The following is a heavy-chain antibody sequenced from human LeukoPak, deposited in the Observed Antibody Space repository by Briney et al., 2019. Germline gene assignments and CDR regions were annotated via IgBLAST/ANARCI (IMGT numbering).Heavy chain of an antibody. CDR1: GGSFSSYY. CDR2: INHSGST. Sequence: PSETLSLTCAVHGGSFSSYYWSWIRQPPGKGLEWIGEINHSGSTTYKPSLKSRVTISLDTSKNQFSLKLSSVTAADTAVYYCARGRGRGVLITTSRRSFWFDSWGQGTLVTVSS. CDR3: ARGRGRGVLITTSRRSFWFDS. V-gene: IGHV4-34*01. D-gene: IGHD3-22*01. J-gene: IGHJ5*01.